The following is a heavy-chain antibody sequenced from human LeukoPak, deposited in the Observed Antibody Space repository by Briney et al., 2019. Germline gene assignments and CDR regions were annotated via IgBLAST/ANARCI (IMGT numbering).Heavy chain of an antibody. V-gene: IGHV3-30*02. J-gene: IGHJ3*02. D-gene: IGHD3-22*01. Sequence: GGSLRLSCAASGFTFSSHGMHWVRQAPGKGLEWVAFIRYDGSNKYYADSVKGRFTISRDNSKNTLYLQMNSLRAEDTAVYYCAKDRVGITMIVVVPIDAFDIWGQGTMVTVSS. CDR3: AKDRVGITMIVVVPIDAFDI. CDR1: GFTFSSHG. CDR2: IRYDGSNK.